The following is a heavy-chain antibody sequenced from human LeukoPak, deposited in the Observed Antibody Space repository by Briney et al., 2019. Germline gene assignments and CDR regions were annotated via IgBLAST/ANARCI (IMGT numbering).Heavy chain of an antibody. CDR1: GGSISSSSYY. Sequence: SETLSLTCTVSGGSISSSSYYWGWIRQPPGKGLEWIVSIYYSGSTYYNPSLKSRVTISVDTSKNQFSLKLSSVTAADTAVYYCARDTSGWYYFDYWGQGTLVTVSS. D-gene: IGHD6-19*01. CDR2: IYYSGST. J-gene: IGHJ4*02. CDR3: ARDTSGWYYFDY. V-gene: IGHV4-39*02.